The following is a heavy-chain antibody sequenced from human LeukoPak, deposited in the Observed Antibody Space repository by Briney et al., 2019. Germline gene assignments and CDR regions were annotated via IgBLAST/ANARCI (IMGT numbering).Heavy chain of an antibody. CDR2: IYTSGST. CDR3: ASGSQLGIFDY. D-gene: IGHD1-1*01. Sequence: SETLSLTCTVSGGSISSGGYYWSWIRQPAGKGLEWIGRIYTSGSTNYNPSLKSRVTMSLDTSKNQFSLKLSSVTAADTAVYYCASGSQLGIFDYWGQGTLVTVPS. V-gene: IGHV4-61*02. CDR1: GGSISSGGYY. J-gene: IGHJ4*02.